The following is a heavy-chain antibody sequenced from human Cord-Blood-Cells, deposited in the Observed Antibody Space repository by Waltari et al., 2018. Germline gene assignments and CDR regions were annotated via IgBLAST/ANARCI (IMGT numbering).Heavy chain of an antibody. CDR1: GGSISSSSYY. Sequence: QLQLQESGPGLVKPSETLSLTCTVSGGSISSSSYYWGWIRQPPGTGLEWIGRIYFSGSTYNNPSLKSRVTISVDTSKNQFALQLSSVTAADTAVYYCARLVYGDYYWGQGTLVTVSS. V-gene: IGHV4-39*01. CDR3: ARLVYGDYY. D-gene: IGHD4-17*01. J-gene: IGHJ4*02. CDR2: IYFSGST.